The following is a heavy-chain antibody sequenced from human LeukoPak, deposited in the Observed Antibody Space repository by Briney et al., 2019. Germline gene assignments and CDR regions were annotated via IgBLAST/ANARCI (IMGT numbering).Heavy chain of an antibody. Sequence: ASVKVSCKASGYTFTSYGISWVRQAPGQGLEWMGWISAHNGNTNYAQKLQGRVTMTTDTSTSTAYMELRSLRSEDTAVYYCARTLVRYLDRHYYMDVWGKGTTVTVSS. CDR1: GYTFTSYG. CDR3: ARTLVRYLDRHYYMDV. CDR2: ISAHNGNT. J-gene: IGHJ6*03. V-gene: IGHV1-18*01. D-gene: IGHD3-3*01.